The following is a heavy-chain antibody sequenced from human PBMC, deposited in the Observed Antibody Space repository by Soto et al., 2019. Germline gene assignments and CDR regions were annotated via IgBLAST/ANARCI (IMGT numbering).Heavy chain of an antibody. CDR1: GFSFRSYW. J-gene: IGHJ6*02. Sequence: EVQLVESGGGLVQPGGSLRLSCAASGFSFRSYWMHWVRQAPGKGLVWVSRIKSDGSSTNYADSVKGRFTSSRDNAKNTLNLQLNSLGVEDTAVYYCARGNYGMDVWGQGTTVTVSS. V-gene: IGHV3-74*01. CDR2: IKSDGSST. CDR3: ARGNYGMDV.